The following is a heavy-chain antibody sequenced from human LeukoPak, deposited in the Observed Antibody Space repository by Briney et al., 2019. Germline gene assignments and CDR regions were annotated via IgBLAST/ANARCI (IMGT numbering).Heavy chain of an antibody. CDR2: MNPNSGNT. CDR3: ARGGGGPLELGGVDY. V-gene: IGHV1-8*01. J-gene: IGHJ4*02. Sequence: GASVKVSCKASGYTFTSYDINWVRQVTGQGLEWVGWMNPNSGNTGYAQSFQGRVTMTRNTSISTAYMELSSLRSEDTAVYYCARGGGGPLELGGVDYWGQGTLVTVSS. D-gene: IGHD1-7*01. CDR1: GYTFTSYD.